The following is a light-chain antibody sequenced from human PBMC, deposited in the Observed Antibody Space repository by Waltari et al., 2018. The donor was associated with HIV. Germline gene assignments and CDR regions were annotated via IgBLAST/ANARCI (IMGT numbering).Light chain of an antibody. J-gene: IGKJ1*01. Sequence: IQMTQSPPFLSASVGDRVTITCRASQTIRSNVNWYHQPPGKAPKLLIYAASSLQIRVPSRFSGSGSGTDFTLKITSLQNEDFAIYHCHQSYSNTKKLGKGTKVEIK. CDR3: HQSYSNTKK. V-gene: IGKV1-39*01. CDR2: AAS. CDR1: QTIRSN.